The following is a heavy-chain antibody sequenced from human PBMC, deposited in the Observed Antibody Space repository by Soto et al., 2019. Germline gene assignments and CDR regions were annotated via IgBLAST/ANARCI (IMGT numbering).Heavy chain of an antibody. V-gene: IGHV3-15*07. D-gene: IGHD3-3*01. CDR1: GFTFSNAW. CDR3: TTHSTYYDFWSGYFHVYYYYGMDV. Sequence: GGSLRLSCAASGFTFSNAWMNWVRQAPGKGLEWVGRIKSKTDGGTTDYAAPVKDRFTISRDDSKNTLYLQMNSLKTEDTAVYYCTTHSTYYDFWSGYFHVYYYYGMDVWGQGTTVTVSS. CDR2: IKSKTDGGTT. J-gene: IGHJ6*02.